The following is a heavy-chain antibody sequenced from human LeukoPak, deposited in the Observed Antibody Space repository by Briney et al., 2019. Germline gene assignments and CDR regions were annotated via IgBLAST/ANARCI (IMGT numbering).Heavy chain of an antibody. CDR2: IYYSGST. CDR3: ASLAVAGLSEGY. D-gene: IGHD6-19*01. J-gene: IGHJ4*02. Sequence: PSETLSLTCTVSGGSISSYYWSWIRQPPGKGLGWIGYIYYSGSTNYNPSLKSRVTISVDTSKNQFSLKLSSVTAADTAVYYCASLAVAGLSEGYWGQGTLVIVSS. V-gene: IGHV4-59*01. CDR1: GGSISSYY.